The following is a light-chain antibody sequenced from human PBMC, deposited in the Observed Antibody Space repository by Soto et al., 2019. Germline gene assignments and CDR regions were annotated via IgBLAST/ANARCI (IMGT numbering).Light chain of an antibody. CDR3: QQRSNWSFT. J-gene: IGKJ3*01. V-gene: IGKV3-11*01. CDR2: DAS. CDR1: QSVSSY. Sequence: EIVLTLSPATLSLSPGERATLFCRASQSVSSYLAWYQQKPGQAPRLLIYDASNRATGIPARFSGSGSGTDFTLTISSLEPEAFAVYYCQQRSNWSFTFGPGTKVDIK.